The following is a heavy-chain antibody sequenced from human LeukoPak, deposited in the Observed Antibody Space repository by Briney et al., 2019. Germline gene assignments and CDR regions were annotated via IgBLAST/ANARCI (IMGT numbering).Heavy chain of an antibody. CDR1: GYSFTSYW. Sequence: GESLKISCKGSGYSFTSYWIGWVRQMPGKGLEWMGIIYPGDSDTRYSPSFQGQVTISADKSISTAYLQWSSLKASDTAMYYCARLGIIVVVPAVPDYWGQGTLVTVFS. D-gene: IGHD2-2*01. CDR2: IYPGDSDT. J-gene: IGHJ4*02. CDR3: ARLGIIVVVPAVPDY. V-gene: IGHV5-51*01.